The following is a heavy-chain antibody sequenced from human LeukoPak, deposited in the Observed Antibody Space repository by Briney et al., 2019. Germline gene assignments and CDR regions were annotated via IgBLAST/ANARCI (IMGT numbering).Heavy chain of an antibody. D-gene: IGHD6-6*01. J-gene: IGHJ5*02. CDR2: MNPNSGNT. CDR3: AKIGAAARRTPNPRWFDP. Sequence: GASVKVSCKASGYTFISYDINWVRQATGQGLEWMGWMNPNSGNTGYAQKFQGRVSMTWNTSTSTAYMELSSLKSEDTAVYYCAKIGAAARRTPNPRWFDPWGQGTLVTVSS. CDR1: GYTFISYD. V-gene: IGHV1-8*01.